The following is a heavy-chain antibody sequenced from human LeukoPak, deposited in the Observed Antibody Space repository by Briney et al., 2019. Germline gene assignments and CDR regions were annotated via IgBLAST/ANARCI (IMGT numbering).Heavy chain of an antibody. D-gene: IGHD7-27*01. CDR3: ARDDHWGWDK. CDR2: IRPDGNVA. CDR1: GFTFSTYS. V-gene: IGHV3-7*01. Sequence: PGGSLRLSCVASGFTFSTYSMNWVRQAPGKGPEWVANIRPDGNVAFHVDFVKGRFSISRDNAKNTLYLQMNGLRIEDTALYYCARDDHWGWDKWGRGTLVTVSS. J-gene: IGHJ4*02.